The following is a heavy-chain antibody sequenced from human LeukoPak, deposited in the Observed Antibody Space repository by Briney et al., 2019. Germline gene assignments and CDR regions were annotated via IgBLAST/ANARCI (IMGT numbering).Heavy chain of an antibody. CDR1: GFTVSSNY. Sequence: GGSLRLSCAASGFTVSSNYMSWVRQAPGKGLEWVSVIYSGGSTYYADSVKGRFTISRDNSKNTLYLQMNSLRAEDTAVYYCARAGVAAADFDYWGQGTLVTVSS. CDR2: IYSGGST. CDR3: ARAGVAAADFDY. J-gene: IGHJ4*02. V-gene: IGHV3-53*01. D-gene: IGHD6-13*01.